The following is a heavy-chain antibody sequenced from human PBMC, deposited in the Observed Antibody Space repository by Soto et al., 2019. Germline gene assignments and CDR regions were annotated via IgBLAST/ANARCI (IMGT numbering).Heavy chain of an antibody. J-gene: IGHJ3*02. V-gene: IGHV5-51*01. CDR2: IYPGDSDT. CDR1: GYSFTSYW. CDR3: ARPSLVVVTAMERGDTFDI. Sequence: GESLKISCKGSGYSFTSYWIGWVRQMPGKGLEWMGIIYPGDSDTRYSPSFQGQVTISADKSISTAYLQWSSLKDSDHAMYYCARPSLVVVTAMERGDTFDICGQGTMVTVSS. D-gene: IGHD2-21*02.